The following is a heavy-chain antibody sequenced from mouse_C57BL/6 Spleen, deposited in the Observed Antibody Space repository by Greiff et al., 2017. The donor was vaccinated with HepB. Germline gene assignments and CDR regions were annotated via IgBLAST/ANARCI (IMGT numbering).Heavy chain of an antibody. CDR3: AVTIGAMDY. V-gene: IGHV1-82*01. Sequence: QVQLQQSGPELVKPGASVKISCKASGYAFSSSWMNWVKQRPGKGLEWIGRIYPGDGDTNYNGKFKGKATLTADKSSSTAYMQLSSLTSEDSAVYFCAVTIGAMDYWGQGTSVTVSS. CDR1: GYAFSSSW. J-gene: IGHJ4*01. D-gene: IGHD2-12*01. CDR2: IYPGDGDT.